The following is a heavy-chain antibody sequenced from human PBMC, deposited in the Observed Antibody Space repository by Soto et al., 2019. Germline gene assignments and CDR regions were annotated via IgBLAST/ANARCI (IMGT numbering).Heavy chain of an antibody. J-gene: IGHJ4*02. V-gene: IGHV4-59*12. CDR2: IYHSGST. Sequence: PSETLSLTCTVSGGSISNYYWSWIRQPPGKGLEWIGYIYHSGSTNYNPSLQSRVTISVDTSKNQFSLKLTSVTAADTAVYYCARGLVYCSGGTCYQEYYLDYWGQGTLVTVSS. CDR3: ARGLVYCSGGTCYQEYYLDY. CDR1: GGSISNYY. D-gene: IGHD2-15*01.